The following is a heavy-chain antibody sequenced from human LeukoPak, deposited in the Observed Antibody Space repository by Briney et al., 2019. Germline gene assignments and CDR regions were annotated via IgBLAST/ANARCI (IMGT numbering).Heavy chain of an antibody. CDR2: IYTGGNT. CDR3: AGGDDSGYYDYFDY. Sequence: GGSLRLSCAASGFTVDSNYLSWVRQAPGKGLEWVSTIYTGGNTYYAASVKGRFTISRDFSKNTVFLHMNSLRAEDTAVYYCAGGDDSGYYDYFDYWGQGALVTVSS. V-gene: IGHV3-53*01. CDR1: GFTVDSNY. D-gene: IGHD3-22*01. J-gene: IGHJ4*02.